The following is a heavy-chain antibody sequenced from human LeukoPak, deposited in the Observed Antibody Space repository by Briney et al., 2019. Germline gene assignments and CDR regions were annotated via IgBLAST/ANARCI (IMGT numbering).Heavy chain of an antibody. CDR1: GGSISSYY. CDR2: IYYSGST. J-gene: IGHJ1*01. V-gene: IGHV4-59*08. D-gene: IGHD3-22*01. Sequence: SETLSLTCTVSGGSISSYYWSWIRQPPGKGLEWIGYIYYSGSTNYNPSLKSRVTISVDTSKNQFSLKLSSVTAADTAVYYCARLAYYDSSGPAEYFQHWGQGTLVTVSS. CDR3: ARLAYYDSSGPAEYFQH.